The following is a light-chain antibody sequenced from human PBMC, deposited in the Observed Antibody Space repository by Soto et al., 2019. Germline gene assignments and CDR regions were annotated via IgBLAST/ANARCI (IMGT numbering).Light chain of an antibody. CDR2: DAS. J-gene: IGKJ1*01. CDR3: QQYNSYSPWT. CDR1: QSISSW. Sequence: DIHMTQSPSTLSASVGDRVTITCRASQSISSWLAWYQQKPGKAPKLLIYDASSLESGVPSRFSGSGSGTEFTLTMSSLQPDDFATYYCQQYNSYSPWTFGQGTKV. V-gene: IGKV1-5*01.